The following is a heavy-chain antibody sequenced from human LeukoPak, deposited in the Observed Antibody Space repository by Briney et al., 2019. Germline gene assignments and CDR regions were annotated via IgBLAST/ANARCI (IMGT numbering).Heavy chain of an antibody. CDR3: AKDATVTGAFDI. Sequence: GGSLRLSCAASGFTFSSHGMHWVRQAPGKGLEWVAFIRYDGSNKYYADSVKGRFTISRDNSKNTLYLQMNSLRAEDTAVYYCAKDATVTGAFDIWGQGTMVTVSS. J-gene: IGHJ3*02. CDR1: GFTFSSHG. V-gene: IGHV3-30*02. CDR2: IRYDGSNK. D-gene: IGHD4-17*01.